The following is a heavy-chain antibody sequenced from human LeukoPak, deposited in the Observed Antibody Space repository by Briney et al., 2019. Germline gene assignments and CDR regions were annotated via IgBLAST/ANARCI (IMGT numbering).Heavy chain of an antibody. Sequence: GGSLRLSCATSGFTFSRHWMSWVRQAPGKGLEWVANINQDGSGKYYVDSVKGRFTISRDNAKNSSYRQMNSLRSEDTAIYYCAEGTTGWGQGTLVTVSS. J-gene: IGHJ1*01. D-gene: IGHD1-1*01. CDR1: GFTFSRHW. CDR3: AEGTTG. CDR2: INQDGSGK. V-gene: IGHV3-7*01.